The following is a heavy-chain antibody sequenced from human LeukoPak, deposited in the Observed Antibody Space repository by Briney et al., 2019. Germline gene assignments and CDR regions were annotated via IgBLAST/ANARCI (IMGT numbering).Heavy chain of an antibody. CDR3: GKEGGA. V-gene: IGHV3-23*01. D-gene: IGHD3-16*01. J-gene: IGHJ5*02. CDR2: IRDSGTT. Sequence: GGSLRLSCAASGFTFSTYPMNWVRQAPGKGLEWISHIRDSGTTDYADFLGGRFTISRDNSKDMLYLQMNSLKVEDTATYYCGKEGGAWGQGTKVTVSS. CDR1: GFTFSTYP.